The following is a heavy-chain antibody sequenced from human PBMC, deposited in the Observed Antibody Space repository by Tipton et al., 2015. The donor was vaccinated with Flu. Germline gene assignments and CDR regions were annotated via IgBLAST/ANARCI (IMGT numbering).Heavy chain of an antibody. CDR3: ARDLWNDRRAYYYYGVDV. CDR2: LYDSGIT. Sequence: TLSLTCTVFGGSIGSSTYYWGWIRRPPGKGLEWIGSLYDSGITYYNPSLKSRVTISLDTSKNQFSLKLISVTAADTAVYYCARDLWNDRRAYYYYGVDVWGQGTTVTVSS. V-gene: IGHV4-39*07. CDR1: GGSIGSSTYY. J-gene: IGHJ6*02. D-gene: IGHD1-1*01.